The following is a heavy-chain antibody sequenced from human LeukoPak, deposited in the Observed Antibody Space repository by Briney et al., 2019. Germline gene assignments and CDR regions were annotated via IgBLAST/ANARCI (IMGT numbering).Heavy chain of an antibody. V-gene: IGHV1-58*02. CDR3: AADGRGVPGAFDI. CDR1: GFTFTSSA. CDR2: IVVGSGNT. D-gene: IGHD1-26*01. J-gene: IGHJ3*02. Sequence: SVKVSCKASGFTFTSSAMQWVRQARGQRLEWIGWIVVGSGNTNYAQKFQERVTITRDMSTSTAYMELSSLRSEDTAVYYCAADGRGVPGAFDIWGQGTMVTVSS.